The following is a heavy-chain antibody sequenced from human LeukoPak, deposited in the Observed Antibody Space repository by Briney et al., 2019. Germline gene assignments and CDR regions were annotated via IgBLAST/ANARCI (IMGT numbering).Heavy chain of an antibody. CDR2: IYPGDSDT. CDR3: ASRGYSYGSYFDY. Sequence: GESLKISCKGSGYSFTSYWIGWVRQMPGKGLEWMGIIYPGDSDTGYSPSFQGQVTISADKSISTAYLQWSSLKASDTAMYYCASRGYSYGSYFDYWGQGTLVTVSS. V-gene: IGHV5-51*01. CDR1: GYSFTSYW. D-gene: IGHD5-18*01. J-gene: IGHJ4*02.